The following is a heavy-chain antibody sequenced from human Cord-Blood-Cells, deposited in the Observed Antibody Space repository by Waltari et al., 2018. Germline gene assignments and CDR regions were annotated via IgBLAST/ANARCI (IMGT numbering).Heavy chain of an antibody. Sequence: QVQLQQWGAGLLKPSETLSLTCAVYGGSFRGYYRRWIRKPPGKGLEWVGEINHSGSTNYNPSLKSRVTISVDTSKNQFSLKLSSVTAADTAVYYCARGRGEWLLSNNWFDPWGQGTLVTVSS. CDR3: ARGRGEWLLSNNWFDP. CDR2: INHSGST. J-gene: IGHJ5*02. D-gene: IGHD3-3*01. CDR1: GGSFRGYY. V-gene: IGHV4-34*01.